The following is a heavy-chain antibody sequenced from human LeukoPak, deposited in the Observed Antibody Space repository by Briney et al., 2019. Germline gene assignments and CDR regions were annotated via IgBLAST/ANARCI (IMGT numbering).Heavy chain of an antibody. CDR2: IIPIFGTA. Sequence: ASVKVSCKASGGTFSSYAISWVRQAPGQGLEWMGGIIPIFGTANYAQKFQGRVTITADESTSTAYMELSSLRSEDTAVYYCARDLSASPAHYGMDVWGQGTTVTVSS. CDR3: ARDLSASPAHYGMDV. D-gene: IGHD3-16*02. V-gene: IGHV1-69*01. CDR1: GGTFSSYA. J-gene: IGHJ6*02.